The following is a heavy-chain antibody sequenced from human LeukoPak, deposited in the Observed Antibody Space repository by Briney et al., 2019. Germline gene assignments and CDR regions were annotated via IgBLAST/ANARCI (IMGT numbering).Heavy chain of an antibody. V-gene: IGHV4-34*01. J-gene: IGHJ5*02. CDR3: ARGITIFGVENWFDP. Sequence: SETLSLTCAVYGGSFSGYYWSWIRQPPGKGLEWIGEINHSGSTNYNPSLKSRVTISVDTSKNQFSLKLSSVTAADTAVYYCARGITIFGVENWFDPWGQGTLVTVSS. CDR2: INHSGST. D-gene: IGHD3-3*01. CDR1: GGSFSGYY.